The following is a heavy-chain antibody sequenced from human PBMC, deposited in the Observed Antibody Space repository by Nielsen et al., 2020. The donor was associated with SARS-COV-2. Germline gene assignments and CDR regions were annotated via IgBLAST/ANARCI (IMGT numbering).Heavy chain of an antibody. J-gene: IGHJ3*02. V-gene: IGHV1-2*04. CDR3: ARDYNYYDSSGYYSGDAFDI. CDR1: GYTFTGYY. CDR2: INPNSGGT. D-gene: IGHD3-22*01. Sequence: ASVKVSCKASGYTFTGYYMHWVRQAPGQGLEWMGRINPNSGGTNYAQKFQGWVTMTRDTSISTAYMELSRLRSDDTAVYYCARDYNYYDSSGYYSGDAFDIWGQGTMVTVSS.